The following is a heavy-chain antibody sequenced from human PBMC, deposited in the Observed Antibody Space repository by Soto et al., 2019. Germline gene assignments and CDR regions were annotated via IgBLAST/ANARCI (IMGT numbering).Heavy chain of an antibody. Sequence: PGGSLRLSCAASGFSLSPYWMHWVRQAPGKGLEWVSGISGSGVDKYYADSVKGRFTISRDKSQNTLYLQMNSLRAEDTAVYFCSQDNCSGGYSGMAVRGQGPTVAVS. J-gene: IGHJ6*01. V-gene: IGHV3-23*01. CDR1: GFSLSPYW. CDR2: ISGSGVDK. CDR3: SQDNCSGGYSGMAV. D-gene: IGHD6-25*01.